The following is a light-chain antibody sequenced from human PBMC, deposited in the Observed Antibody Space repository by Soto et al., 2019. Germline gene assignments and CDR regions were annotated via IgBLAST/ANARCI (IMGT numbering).Light chain of an antibody. CDR1: ISNIGAGYD. Sequence: QSVLTQPPSVSGAPGQRVTISCTGSISNIGAGYDVHWYQQLPGTAPKLLIYGNSNRPSGVPDRFSGSKSGTSASLAITGLQAEDEADYYCQAYDSSSWVLGGGTKLTV. J-gene: IGLJ3*02. V-gene: IGLV1-40*01. CDR2: GNS. CDR3: QAYDSSSWV.